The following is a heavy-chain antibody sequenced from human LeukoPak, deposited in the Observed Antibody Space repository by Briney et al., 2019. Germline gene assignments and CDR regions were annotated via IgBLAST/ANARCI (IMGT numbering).Heavy chain of an antibody. V-gene: IGHV1-2*04. CDR1: GYTFTSYG. J-gene: IGHJ4*02. Sequence: ASVKVSCKASGYTFTSYGISWVRQAPGQGLEWMGWINPNSGGTNYAQKFQGWVTMTRDTSISTAYMELSRLRSDDTAVYYCARGGDAYFDWLSSFDYWGQGTLVTVSS. CDR3: ARGGDAYFDWLSSFDY. CDR2: INPNSGGT. D-gene: IGHD3-9*01.